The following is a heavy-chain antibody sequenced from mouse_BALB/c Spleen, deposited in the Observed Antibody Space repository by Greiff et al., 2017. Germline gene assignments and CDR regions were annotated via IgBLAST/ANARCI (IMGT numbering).Heavy chain of an antibody. J-gene: IGHJ3*01. CDR2: ISSGGST. D-gene: IGHD2-3*01. CDR3: ARGGDYDGYPRFAY. CDR1: GFTFSSYA. Sequence: EVKVVESGGGLVKPGGYLKLSCAASGFTFSSYAMSWVRQTPEKRLEWVASISSGGSTYYPDSVKGRFTISRDNARNILYLQMSSLRSEDTAMYYCARGGDYDGYPRFAYWGQGTLVTVSA. V-gene: IGHV5-6-5*01.